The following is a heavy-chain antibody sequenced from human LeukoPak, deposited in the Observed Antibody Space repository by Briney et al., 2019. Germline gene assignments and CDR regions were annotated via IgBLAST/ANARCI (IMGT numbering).Heavy chain of an antibody. CDR1: SITFTKAW. J-gene: IGHJ4*02. Sequence: GGSLRLSCAASSITFTKAWMNWVRQAPGKGLEWVARIVSETVGGRTDYAASVKGRFTISRDDSKSTLFLQMSSLKIEDTAVYYCATSIATPGAFDIWGQGVLVTVSS. CDR2: IVSETVGGRT. V-gene: IGHV3-15*07. D-gene: IGHD6-13*01. CDR3: ATSIATPGAFDI.